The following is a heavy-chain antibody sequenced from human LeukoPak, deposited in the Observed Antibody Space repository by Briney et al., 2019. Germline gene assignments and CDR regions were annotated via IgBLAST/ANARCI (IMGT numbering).Heavy chain of an antibody. V-gene: IGHV4-39*01. D-gene: IGHD6-13*01. CDR1: GDSLSYSTYY. J-gene: IGHJ5*02. CDR3: ARGHFAAAGTGNWFDP. Sequence: PSETLSLTCSVSGDSLSYSTYYWAWIRQPPGTGLEWIGSIYYTGSTYYNPSLMSRVTISVDTSKNQFSLKLSSVTAADTAVYYCARGHFAAAGTGNWFDPWGQGTLVTVSS. CDR2: IYYTGST.